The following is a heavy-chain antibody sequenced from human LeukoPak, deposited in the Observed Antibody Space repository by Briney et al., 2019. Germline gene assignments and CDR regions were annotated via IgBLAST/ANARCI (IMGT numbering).Heavy chain of an antibody. V-gene: IGHV3-30*04. CDR1: GFTFSSYA. D-gene: IGHD1-26*01. CDR2: IFCGGSNT. CDR3: ARALIVAVTSHYYYGMDV. J-gene: IGHJ6*02. Sequence: GRSLRLSCAASGFTFSSYAMRWVRQAPGKGLEWVSAIFCGGSNTYYADSVKDRFTISRDNSKNTLYLQMNSLRAEDTAVYYCARALIVAVTSHYYYGMDVWGQGTTVTVSS.